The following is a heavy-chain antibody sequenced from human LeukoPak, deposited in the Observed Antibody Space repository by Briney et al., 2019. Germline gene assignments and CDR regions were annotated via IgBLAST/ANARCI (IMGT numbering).Heavy chain of an antibody. D-gene: IGHD3-10*01. CDR1: GFTFSSYE. CDR3: ARSLTMVRAYDY. J-gene: IGHJ4*02. Sequence: GGSLRLSCAASGFTFSSYEMNWVRQAPGKGLEWVTFIQYDGSNKYYADSVKGRFTISRDNSKNTVYLQMNSLRTEDTAVYYCARSLTMVRAYDYWGQGTLVTVSS. CDR2: IQYDGSNK. V-gene: IGHV3-30*04.